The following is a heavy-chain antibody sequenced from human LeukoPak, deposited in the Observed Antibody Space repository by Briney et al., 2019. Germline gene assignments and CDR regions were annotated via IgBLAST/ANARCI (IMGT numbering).Heavy chain of an antibody. J-gene: IGHJ6*03. CDR3: ARASSTIFGVVDYYYYYMDV. CDR1: GGTFSSYA. V-gene: IGHV1-69*05. CDR2: IIPIFGTA. Sequence: ASVKVSCKASGGTFSSYAISWVRQAAGQGLEWMGGIIPIFGTANYAQKFQGRVTITTDESTSTAYMELSSLRSEDTAVYYCARASSTIFGVVDYYYYYMDVWGKGTTVTVSS. D-gene: IGHD3-3*01.